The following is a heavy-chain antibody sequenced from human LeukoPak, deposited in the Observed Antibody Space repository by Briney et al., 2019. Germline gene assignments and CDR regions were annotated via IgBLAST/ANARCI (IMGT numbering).Heavy chain of an antibody. V-gene: IGHV3-74*01. CDR1: GFTFSSYW. Sequence: GGSLRLSCAASGFTFSSYWMHWVRQAPGKGLVWVSRINSDGSSTSYADSVKGRFTISRDNAKNTLYLQMNSLRAEDTAVYYCARDLRGQGWIQYVEGAFDIWGQGTMVTVSS. CDR3: ARDLRGQGWIQYVEGAFDI. CDR2: INSDGSST. D-gene: IGHD5-18*01. J-gene: IGHJ3*02.